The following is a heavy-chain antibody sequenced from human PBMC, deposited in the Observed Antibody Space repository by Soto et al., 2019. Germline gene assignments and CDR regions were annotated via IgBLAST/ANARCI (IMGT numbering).Heavy chain of an antibody. J-gene: IGHJ4*02. CDR1: GGTFSTSG. CDR2: IVPLLGTA. D-gene: IGHD6-19*01. V-gene: IGHV1-69*01. CDR3: AREYSSGWSGY. Sequence: QVHLVQSGAEVKKPGSSVKVSCKASGGTFSTSGISWVRQAPGQGLEWVGRIVPLLGTANYAQRFQGRVTITADESTRTAYMEMSSLRSEDTAVYYCAREYSSGWSGYWGQGTLVAVSS.